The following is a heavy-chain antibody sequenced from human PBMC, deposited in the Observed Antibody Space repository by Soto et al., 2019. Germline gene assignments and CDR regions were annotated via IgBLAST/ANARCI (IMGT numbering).Heavy chain of an antibody. CDR2: INAGNGNT. CDR1: GYTFTSYS. Sequence: ASVKVSCKASGYTFTSYSMHWVRQAPGQRLEWMGWINAGNGNTKYSQKFQGRVTITRDTSASTAYMELSSLRSEDTAVYYCASHNCTNGVCRLFDYWGQGTLVTVSS. CDR3: ASHNCTNGVCRLFDY. V-gene: IGHV1-3*01. D-gene: IGHD2-8*01. J-gene: IGHJ4*02.